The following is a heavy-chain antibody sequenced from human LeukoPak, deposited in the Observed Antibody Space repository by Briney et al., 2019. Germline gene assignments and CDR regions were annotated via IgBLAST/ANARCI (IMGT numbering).Heavy chain of an antibody. J-gene: IGHJ6*03. CDR2: INEDETQK. CDR1: GFTFSRSW. V-gene: IGHV3-7*04. Sequence: GGSLRLSCAASGFTFSRSWMTWVRQAPGKGLEWVANINEDETQKYYVDSVKGRFTISRDNAKNSVYLQMNSLRAEDTAVFYCSRAIEHILVVPATMDHFYFYKDVWGKGTTVTVSS. D-gene: IGHD2-2*01. CDR3: SRAIEHILVVPATMDHFYFYKDV.